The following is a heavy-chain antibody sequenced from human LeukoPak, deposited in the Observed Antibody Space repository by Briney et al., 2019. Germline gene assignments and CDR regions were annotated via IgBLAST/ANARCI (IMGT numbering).Heavy chain of an antibody. CDR2: IYTSGST. D-gene: IGHD2-2*01. V-gene: IGHV4-4*08. CDR3: ARGSDIVVVPGDAFDI. CDR1: GGSISSYY. J-gene: IGHJ3*02. Sequence: SETLSLTCTVSGGSISSYYWSWIRQPPGKGLEWIGYIYTSGSTNYNPSLKSRVTMSVDTSKNQFSLKLSSVTAADTAVYYCARGSDIVVVPGDAFDIWGQGTMVTVSS.